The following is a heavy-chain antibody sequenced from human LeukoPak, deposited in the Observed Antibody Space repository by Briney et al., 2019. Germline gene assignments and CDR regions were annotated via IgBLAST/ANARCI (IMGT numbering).Heavy chain of an antibody. CDR1: GFTFSSYG. CDR2: IRYDGSNK. J-gene: IGHJ4*02. CDR3: AKDLVVFSDGTYFDY. V-gene: IGHV3-30*02. D-gene: IGHD2-15*01. Sequence: PGGSLRVSCAASGFTFSSYGMHWVRQVPGQGLEWVAFIRYDGSNKYYADSVKGRFTISRDNSKNTLYLQMNSLRPEDTAVYYCAKDLVVFSDGTYFDYWGQGTLVTISS.